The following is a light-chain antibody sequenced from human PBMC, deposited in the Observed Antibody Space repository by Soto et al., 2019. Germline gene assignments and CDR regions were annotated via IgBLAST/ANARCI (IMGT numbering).Light chain of an antibody. CDR2: EVS. CDR1: SSAVGGYNY. V-gene: IGLV2-14*01. CDR3: SSYTSSSTVV. J-gene: IGLJ2*01. Sequence: QSVLTQPASVSGSPGQSITISCTGTSSAVGGYNYVSWYQQHPGKAPKLMIYEVSNRPSGVSNRFSGSKSGNTASLTISGLQAEDEADYYCSSYTSSSTVVVGGGTQLTV.